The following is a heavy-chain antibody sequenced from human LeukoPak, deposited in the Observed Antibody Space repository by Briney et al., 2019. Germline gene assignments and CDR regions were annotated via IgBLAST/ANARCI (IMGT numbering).Heavy chain of an antibody. CDR1: RDTVSSNSAA. V-gene: IGHV6-1*01. CDR3: ARYYWGVGAAGGGYMDV. Sequence: SQTLSLTCALSRDTVSSNSAAWNWIRQSPSRGLEWLGRTYYRSNLYNDYAVSVKIRITINPDSSKNQLSLQLNSVTPEDTAVYYCARYYWGVGAAGGGYMDVWGKGTTVTVSS. J-gene: IGHJ6*03. CDR2: TYYRSNLYN. D-gene: IGHD1-26*01.